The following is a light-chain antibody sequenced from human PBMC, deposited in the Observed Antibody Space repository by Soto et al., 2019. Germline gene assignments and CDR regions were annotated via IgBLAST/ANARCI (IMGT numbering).Light chain of an antibody. V-gene: IGKV3-20*01. Sequence: EFVLTRSPGTLSLSPGQRSTLSCRASQSVSSSYLAWYQQKHGQATRLRLYGASSRATGIPDRFSGSGSGTDFPPTISRLEHEDFAVYYCQQYGSSHQTFGQGT. CDR1: QSVSSSY. CDR2: GAS. J-gene: IGKJ1*01. CDR3: QQYGSSHQT.